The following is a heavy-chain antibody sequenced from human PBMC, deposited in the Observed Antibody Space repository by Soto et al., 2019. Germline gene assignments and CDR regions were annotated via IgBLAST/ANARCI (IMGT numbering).Heavy chain of an antibody. CDR3: AKETPSIAVAGTLGYY. D-gene: IGHD6-19*01. CDR1: GFSFWSSV. CDR2: ISGSGGST. J-gene: IGHJ4*02. Sequence: LGWCMGLACAACGFSFWSSVVGWVCQATGKGLEWVSAISGSGGSTYYAKTEKGRFTISRDNSKNTLYLQMNSLRAEDTAVYYCAKETPSIAVAGTLGYYWGQGTLVTVSS. V-gene: IGHV3-23*01.